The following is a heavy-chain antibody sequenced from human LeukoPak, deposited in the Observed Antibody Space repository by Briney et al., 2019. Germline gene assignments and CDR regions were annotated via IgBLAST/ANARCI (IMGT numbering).Heavy chain of an antibody. CDR2: ISKDGRDK. J-gene: IGHJ4*02. D-gene: IGHD4-17*01. Sequence: GRSLRLSCEASGFTFSTYGMHWVRQAPGKGLEWVAVISKDGRDKYSADSVKGRFTISRDNSKNTLYLQMNSLRVEDTAVYYCAKDRDYGASGYYFDCWGQGTLVTVSS. V-gene: IGHV3-30*18. CDR1: GFTFSTYG. CDR3: AKDRDYGASGYYFDC.